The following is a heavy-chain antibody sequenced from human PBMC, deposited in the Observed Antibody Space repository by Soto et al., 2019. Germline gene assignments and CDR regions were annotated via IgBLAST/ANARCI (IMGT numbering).Heavy chain of an antibody. CDR1: GFTFSSYG. CDR3: ANPPITIFGVVPRGGYYYMDV. Sequence: GGSLRLSCAASGFTFSSYGMHWVRQAPGKGLEWVAVISYDGSNKYYADSVKGRFTISRDNSKNTLYLQMNSLRAEDTAVYYCANPPITIFGVVPRGGYYYMDVWGKGTTVTVSS. J-gene: IGHJ6*03. CDR2: ISYDGSNK. D-gene: IGHD3-3*01. V-gene: IGHV3-30*18.